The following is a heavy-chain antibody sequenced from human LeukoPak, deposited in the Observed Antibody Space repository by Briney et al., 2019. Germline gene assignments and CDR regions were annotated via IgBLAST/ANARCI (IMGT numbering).Heavy chain of an antibody. V-gene: IGHV4-59*01. CDR1: GGSISSYY. Sequence: PSETLSLTCSVSGGSISSYYWTSIRQPPGKGLEWIGYRYYSGSTTYNPSLKSRVSISVDRSKIQFSLKLISVTDADTAIYYCARVRGDFETDWGQGTLVTVSS. CDR2: RYYSGST. CDR3: ARVRGDFETD. D-gene: IGHD3-16*01. J-gene: IGHJ1*01.